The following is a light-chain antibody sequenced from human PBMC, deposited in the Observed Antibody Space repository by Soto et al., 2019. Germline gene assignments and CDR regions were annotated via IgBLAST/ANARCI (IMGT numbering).Light chain of an antibody. J-gene: IGKJ3*01. CDR3: QQYGSSPKFT. V-gene: IGKV3-20*01. CDR2: DAS. Sequence: EIVLTQSPGTLSLSPGERATLSCRASQSVSSSYLACYQQKPGQAPRLLIYDASSRVTGIPDRFSGSGSGTGFTLPISRLEPEDFAVYNCQQYGSSPKFTFGPGTKVDI. CDR1: QSVSSSY.